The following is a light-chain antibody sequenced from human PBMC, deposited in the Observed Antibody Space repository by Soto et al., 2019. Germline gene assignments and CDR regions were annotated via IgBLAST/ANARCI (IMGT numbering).Light chain of an antibody. Sequence: ESVLTQSPGTLSLSPGERATLSCRASQSVSSSYLAWYQQKPGQAPRLLIYGASSRATGIPERFSGSGSGTHFTLTISRLEPEDFAVYYCQQYGSSPYTLGKGTKLE. CDR2: GAS. J-gene: IGKJ2*01. V-gene: IGKV3-20*01. CDR1: QSVSSSY. CDR3: QQYGSSPYT.